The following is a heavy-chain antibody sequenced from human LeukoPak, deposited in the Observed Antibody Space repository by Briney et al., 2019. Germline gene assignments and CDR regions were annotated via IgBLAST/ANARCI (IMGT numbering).Heavy chain of an antibody. CDR2: IKSKTDGGTT. V-gene: IGHV3-15*01. J-gene: IGHJ4*02. CDR3: TTDQGSWYFDY. Sequence: GGSLRLSCAASGFTFSNAWMSWVRQASGKGLEWVGRIKSKTDGGTTDYAAPVKGRFTTSRDDSKNTLYLQMNSLKTEDTAVYYCTTDQGSWYFDYWGQETLVTVSS. D-gene: IGHD6-13*01. CDR1: GFTFSNAW.